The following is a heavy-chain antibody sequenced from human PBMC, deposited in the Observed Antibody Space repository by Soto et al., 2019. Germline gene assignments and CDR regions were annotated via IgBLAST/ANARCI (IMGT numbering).Heavy chain of an antibody. CDR2: ISGSGGST. Sequence: GGSLRLSCAASGFTFSSFAMTWVRQAPGKGLEWVSVISGSGGSTNYADSVKGRFTISRDNSKNTLYLQMNSLRAEDTAVYYCAKDAGYSSTWPDYWGQGTLVTVSS. CDR3: AKDAGYSSTWPDY. CDR1: GFTFSSFA. D-gene: IGHD6-13*01. J-gene: IGHJ4*02. V-gene: IGHV3-23*01.